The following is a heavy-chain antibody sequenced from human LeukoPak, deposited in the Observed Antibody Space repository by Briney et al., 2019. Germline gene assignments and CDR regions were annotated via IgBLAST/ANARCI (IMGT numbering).Heavy chain of an antibody. D-gene: IGHD5-18*01. CDR2: IYYSKNT. J-gene: IGHJ4*02. V-gene: IGHV4-39*01. Sequence: KASETQSLTCTVSGGSISSSSAYWGWIRQPPGKGLEWIGSIYYSKNTYYNPSLKSRVTISADTSKNQFSLTLGSVSATDTAVYYCVSPRGFSYGYFDYWGQGTLVTVSS. CDR1: GGSISSSSAY. CDR3: VSPRGFSYGYFDY.